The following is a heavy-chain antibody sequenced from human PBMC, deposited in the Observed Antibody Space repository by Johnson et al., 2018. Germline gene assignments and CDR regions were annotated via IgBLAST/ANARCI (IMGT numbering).Heavy chain of an antibody. CDR3: ARDRDYYDNRGAFDI. CDR2: INPSGGST. Sequence: QVQLVQSGAEVKKPGASXQVSCKASGYTFTTYYMHWVRQAPGQGLEWMGIINPSGGSTSYAQKFQGRVTMTRDTSTSTVYMELSSLRSEDTALYYCARDRDYYDNRGAFDIWGQGTIVTVSS. V-gene: IGHV1-46*01. CDR1: GYTFTTYY. J-gene: IGHJ3*02. D-gene: IGHD3-22*01.